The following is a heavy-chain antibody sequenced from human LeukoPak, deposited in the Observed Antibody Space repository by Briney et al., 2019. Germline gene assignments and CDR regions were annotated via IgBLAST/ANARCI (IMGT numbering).Heavy chain of an antibody. CDR3: ARGPTMYSSGWYGDY. Sequence: ASVKVSCKAFGYTFTSYGISWVRQAPGQGLEWMGWISAYNGNTNYAQKLQGRVTMTTDTSTSTAYMELRSLRSDDTAVYYCARGPTMYSSGWYGDYWGQGTLVTVSS. V-gene: IGHV1-18*01. J-gene: IGHJ4*02. CDR1: GYTFTSYG. D-gene: IGHD6-19*01. CDR2: ISAYNGNT.